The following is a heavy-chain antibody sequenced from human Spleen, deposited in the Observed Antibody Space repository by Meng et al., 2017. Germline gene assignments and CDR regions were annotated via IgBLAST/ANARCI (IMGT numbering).Heavy chain of an antibody. CDR3: ARGVHYYDSSGYSY. CDR2: ISSSGSTI. J-gene: IGHJ4*02. CDR1: GFTFSSYE. V-gene: IGHV3-48*03. D-gene: IGHD3-22*01. Sequence: GESLKISCAASGFTFSSYEMNWVRQAPGKGLEWASYISSSGSTIYYADSVKGRFTISRDNAKNSLYLQMNSLRAEDTAVYYCARGVHYYDSSGYSYWGQGTLVTVSS.